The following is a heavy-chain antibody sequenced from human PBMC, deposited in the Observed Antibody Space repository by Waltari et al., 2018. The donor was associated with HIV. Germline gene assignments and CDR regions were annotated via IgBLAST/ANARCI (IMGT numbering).Heavy chain of an antibody. CDR3: ARGPMYKWFDP. J-gene: IGHJ5*02. V-gene: IGHV3-9*01. Sequence: EVQLVESGGDLVQPGGSLRLSCAASGSRFDVYAMHWVRQAPGKGLEWVSGISWRSGNIAYADSVRGRFTISRDNAKNSLYLRMNSLRPDDTGFYYCARGPMYKWFDPWGQGTLVTVSS. CDR1: GSRFDVYA. CDR2: ISWRSGNI. D-gene: IGHD3-10*02.